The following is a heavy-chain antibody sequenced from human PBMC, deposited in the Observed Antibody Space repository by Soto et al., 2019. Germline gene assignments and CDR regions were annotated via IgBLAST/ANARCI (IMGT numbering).Heavy chain of an antibody. CDR3: AREGAASHSYYYGKDV. V-gene: IGHV4-30-4*01. CDR2: IYHRGSP. CDR1: GGSISSGDAY. J-gene: IGHJ6*02. Sequence: PSETLSLTCTVSGGSISSGDAYWSWIRQSPGKGLEWIGYIYHRGSPYYNPSLESRVTISVDTSKNQFSLKLNSVTAADTAVYYCAREGAASHSYYYGKDVWGHVTTVTVS. D-gene: IGHD3-16*01.